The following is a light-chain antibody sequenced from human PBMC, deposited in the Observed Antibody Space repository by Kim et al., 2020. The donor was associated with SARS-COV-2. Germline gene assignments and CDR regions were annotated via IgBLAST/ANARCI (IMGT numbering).Light chain of an antibody. J-gene: IGKJ2*01. CDR3: QQYGSSPYT. CDR2: GAS. V-gene: IGKV3-20*01. CDR1: SRNF. Sequence: SRNFFAWFPPKPGPAPRLPVYGASPRPACHPGRFPGRGSGTDFPLSINRLGPEDFAVYFCQQYGSSPYTFGQGTKLEI.